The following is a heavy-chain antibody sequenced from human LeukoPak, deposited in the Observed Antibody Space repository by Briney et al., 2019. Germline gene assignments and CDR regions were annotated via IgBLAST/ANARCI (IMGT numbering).Heavy chain of an antibody. CDR2: INPNTGNP. Sequence: GASVKVSCKASGYTFTTYAMNWVRQAPGQGLEWMGLINPNTGNPMYAQGFTGRFVFSLDTSFSTAYLQISSLKAADTAVYYCGRAYQPLGGLSFPDQWGQGTLVTVSS. J-gene: IGHJ5*02. CDR1: GYTFTTYA. CDR3: GRAYQPLGGLSFPDQ. V-gene: IGHV7-4-1*02. D-gene: IGHD3-16*02.